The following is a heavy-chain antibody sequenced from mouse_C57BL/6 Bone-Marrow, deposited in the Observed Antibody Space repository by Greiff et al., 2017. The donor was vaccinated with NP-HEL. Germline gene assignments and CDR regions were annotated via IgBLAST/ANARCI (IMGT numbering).Heavy chain of an antibody. D-gene: IGHD1-1*01. CDR3: AKNDYGKGDWYFDV. CDR2: IWRGGST. J-gene: IGHJ1*03. V-gene: IGHV2-5*01. CDR1: GFSLTSYG. Sequence: VQLQESGPGLVQPSQSLSITCTVSGFSLTSYGVHWVRQSPGKGLEWLGVIWRGGSTDYNAAFMSRLSITKDNSKSQVFFKMNSLQADDTAIYYCAKNDYGKGDWYFDVWGTGTTVTVSS.